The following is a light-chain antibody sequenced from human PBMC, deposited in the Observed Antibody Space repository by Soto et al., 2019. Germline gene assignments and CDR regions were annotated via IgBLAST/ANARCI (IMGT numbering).Light chain of an antibody. CDR3: QQYGSLTGT. CDR2: DAS. CDR1: QSVSSY. J-gene: IGKJ1*01. Sequence: EIVGTQSPDTLSVSPGERATLSRWASQSVSSYLAWYQQKPGQAPRLLIYDASNRATGIPDRFSGSGSGTDFTLTISRLEPEDFAVYYCQQYGSLTGTLGQGTKVDIK. V-gene: IGKV3-20*01.